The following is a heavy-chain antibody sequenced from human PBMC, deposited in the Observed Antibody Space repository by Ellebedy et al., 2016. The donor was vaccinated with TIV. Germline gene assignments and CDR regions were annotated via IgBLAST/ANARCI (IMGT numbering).Heavy chain of an antibody. V-gene: IGHV3-48*02. CDR1: GFTFSTSG. Sequence: GGSLRLXXAASGFTFSTSGMNWVRQAPGNGLEWVSYINSDSSTIYYADSVKGRFTISRDNAKNSLYLQMNGLRDDDTAVYYCAKKGWQGRRTDAFDIWGQGTMVTVSS. CDR2: INSDSSTI. J-gene: IGHJ3*02. D-gene: IGHD2-15*01. CDR3: AKKGWQGRRTDAFDI.